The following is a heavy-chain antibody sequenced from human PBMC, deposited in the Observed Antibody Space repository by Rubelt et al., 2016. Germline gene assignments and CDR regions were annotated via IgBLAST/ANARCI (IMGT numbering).Heavy chain of an antibody. V-gene: IGHV5-51*01. CDR3: ARGGYGDYAEGDY. Sequence: YPGDSDTGYSPSFQGQVTISADKSISTAYLQWSSLKASDTAMYYCARGGYGDYAEGDYWGQGTLVTVSS. D-gene: IGHD4-17*01. J-gene: IGHJ4*02. CDR2: YPGDSDT.